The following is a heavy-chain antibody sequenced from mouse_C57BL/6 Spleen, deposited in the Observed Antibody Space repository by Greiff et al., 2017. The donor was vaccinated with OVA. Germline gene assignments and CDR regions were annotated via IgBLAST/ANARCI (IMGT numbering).Heavy chain of an antibody. V-gene: IGHV5-6*02. CDR1: GFTFSSYG. CDR2: ISSGGSYT. Sequence: EVMLVESGGDLVKPGGSLKLSCAASGFTFSSYGMSWVRQTPDKRLEWVATISSGGSYTYYPDSVKGRFTISRDNAKNTLYLQMSSLKSEDTAMYYCARQKGGGSTMDYWGQGTSVTVSS. D-gene: IGHD1-1*02. CDR3: ARQKGGGSTMDY. J-gene: IGHJ4*01.